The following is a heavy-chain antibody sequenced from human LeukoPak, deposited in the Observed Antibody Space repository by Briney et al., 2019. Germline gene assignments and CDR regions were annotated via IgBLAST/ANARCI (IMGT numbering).Heavy chain of an antibody. J-gene: IGHJ4*02. V-gene: IGHV3-23*01. D-gene: IGHD2-8*01. Sequence: GGSLRLSCAASGFTFGSYVMSWVRQAPGKGLEWVSAISGSGGSTNYADSVKGRFTISRDNSKNTLYLQMNSLRAEDTAVYYCAKDSAIYCTNGVCYHFDYWGQGTLVTVSS. CDR2: ISGSGGST. CDR3: AKDSAIYCTNGVCYHFDY. CDR1: GFTFGSYV.